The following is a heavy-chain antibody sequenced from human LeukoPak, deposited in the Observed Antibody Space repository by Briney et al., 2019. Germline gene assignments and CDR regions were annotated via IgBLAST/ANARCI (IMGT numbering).Heavy chain of an antibody. CDR3: AKDRFPYCSGGSCYSDAFDI. D-gene: IGHD2-15*01. J-gene: IGHJ3*02. Sequence: GALSLSCAASGFSFSSYGMQWGRQAPGKGREWGGFIRNDESNKYYSDSVKGRFTISRDNSKNTLYLQMHSLRAEDTAVYYCAKDRFPYCSGGSCYSDAFDIWGQGTMVTVSS. CDR2: IRNDESNK. V-gene: IGHV3-30*02. CDR1: GFSFSSYG.